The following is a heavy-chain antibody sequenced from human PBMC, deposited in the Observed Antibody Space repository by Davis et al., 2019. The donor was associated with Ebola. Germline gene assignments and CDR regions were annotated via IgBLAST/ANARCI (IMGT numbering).Heavy chain of an antibody. Sequence: GESLKISCAASGFTFSSYAMHWVRQAPGKGLEWVAVISYDGSNKYYADSVKGRFTISRDNSKNTLYLQMNSLRAEDTAVYYCARDGLFWSGYYPLDWGQGTLVTVSS. V-gene: IGHV3-30-3*01. J-gene: IGHJ4*02. D-gene: IGHD3-3*01. CDR3: ARDGLFWSGYYPLD. CDR1: GFTFSSYA. CDR2: ISYDGSNK.